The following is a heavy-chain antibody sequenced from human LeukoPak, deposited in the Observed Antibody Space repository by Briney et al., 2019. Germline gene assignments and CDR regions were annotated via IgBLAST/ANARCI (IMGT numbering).Heavy chain of an antibody. CDR1: GLTFIDAW. D-gene: IGHD6-6*01. CDR2: IKSKGGGGTT. J-gene: IGHJ4*02. V-gene: IGHV3-15*01. Sequence: GGSLRLSCEVSGLTFIDAWVIWVRQAPGKGLEWVGRIKSKGGGGTTDHAAPVKGRFTVSSDDPKTTVYLQMSSLSTEDTAIYYCTHISSIADRFAYWGQGTLVTVSS. CDR3: THISSIADRFAY.